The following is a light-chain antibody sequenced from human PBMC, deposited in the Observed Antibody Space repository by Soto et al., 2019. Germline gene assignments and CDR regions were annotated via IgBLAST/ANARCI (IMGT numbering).Light chain of an antibody. CDR1: QTIDSW. CDR3: QLYSIYSGT. V-gene: IGKV1-5*03. Sequence: IQMTQCPSILSASIVGIVSIAFLASQTIDSWLAWYQQRPGKPPNLLIYKASTLASGVPSRFSGSGSGTEFTLTINSLQPDDFAPYYCQLYSIYSGTFGQGTKVDIK. CDR2: KAS. J-gene: IGKJ1*01.